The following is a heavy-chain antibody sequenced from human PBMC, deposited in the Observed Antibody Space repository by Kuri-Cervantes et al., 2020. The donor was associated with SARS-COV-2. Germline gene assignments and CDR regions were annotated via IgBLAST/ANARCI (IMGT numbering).Heavy chain of an antibody. CDR1: GGSLSGYY. D-gene: IGHD3-9*01. CDR2: INHSGTT. V-gene: IGHV4-34*01. J-gene: IGHJ3*02. Sequence: SETLSLTCTVYGGSLSGYYWSWIRQSPGKGLEWIGEINHSGTTTFNPSLKSRLTISVDTPKNQFSLKLSPVTAADTAVYYCARRGGHNYDILTGYYKKGDAFDIWGQGTMVTVSS. CDR3: ARRGGHNYDILTGYYKKGDAFDI.